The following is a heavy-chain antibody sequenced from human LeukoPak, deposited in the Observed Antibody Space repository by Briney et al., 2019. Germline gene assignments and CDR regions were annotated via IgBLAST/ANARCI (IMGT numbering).Heavy chain of an antibody. Sequence: SETLSLTCTVSGGSIGSSSYYWGWIRQPPGKGLEWIGSIYYSGSTYYNPSLKSRVTISVDTSKNQFSLKLSSVTAADTAVYYCARQSSGDYPGYWGQGTLVTVSS. CDR2: IYYSGST. D-gene: IGHD4-11*01. CDR3: ARQSSGDYPGY. V-gene: IGHV4-39*01. J-gene: IGHJ4*02. CDR1: GGSIGSSSYY.